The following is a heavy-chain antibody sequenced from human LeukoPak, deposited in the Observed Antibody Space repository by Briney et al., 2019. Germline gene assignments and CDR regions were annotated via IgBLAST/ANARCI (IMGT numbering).Heavy chain of an antibody. CDR3: ARGLRYFDWLFDN. J-gene: IGHJ4*02. CDR2: INPNSGGT. Sequence: ASVKVSCKASGYTFTSYNINWVRQAPGQGLEWMGRINPNSGGTNYAQKFQGRVTMTRDTSISTAYMELSRLRSDDTAVYYCARGLRYFDWLFDNWGQGTLVTVSS. CDR1: GYTFTSYN. D-gene: IGHD3-9*01. V-gene: IGHV1-2*06.